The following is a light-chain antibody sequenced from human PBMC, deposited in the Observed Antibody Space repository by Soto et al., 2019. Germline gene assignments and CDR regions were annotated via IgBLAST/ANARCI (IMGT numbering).Light chain of an antibody. CDR1: SSDVGGYKF. CDR3: CSYADTFWV. Sequence: QSALTQPASVSGSPGQSITISCTGTSSDVGGYKFVSWYQHYPGKAPKLIIYEDTKRPSGVSNRFSASKSGNTASLTISVHQAEDEADYRCCSYADTFWVFGGGTKLTVL. V-gene: IGLV2-23*01. J-gene: IGLJ3*02. CDR2: EDT.